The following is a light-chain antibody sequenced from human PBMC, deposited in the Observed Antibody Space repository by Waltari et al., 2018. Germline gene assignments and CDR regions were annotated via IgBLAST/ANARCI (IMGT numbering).Light chain of an antibody. J-gene: IGLJ1*01. Sequence: QSALTQPASVSGTPGQSITLSCTGTSNDVGGYGYVSWYQQFPGKAPKLLIYEVSYRPSGVSSRFSGSKSGNTASLTISGLQAEDEAVYYCSSHTSTVPHVFGTGTKVTVV. CDR2: EVS. CDR3: SSHTSTVPHV. V-gene: IGLV2-14*01. CDR1: SNDVGGYGY.